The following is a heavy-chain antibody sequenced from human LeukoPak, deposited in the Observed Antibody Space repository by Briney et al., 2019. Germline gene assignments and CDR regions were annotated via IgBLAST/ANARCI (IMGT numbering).Heavy chain of an antibody. Sequence: PGGSLRLSCAASGFTFSSYAMTWVRQAPGRGLEWVSASTGSGGTTYYADSVKGRFTISRDNSKNTLYLQMNSLRAEDTAVYYCAKDMGYTFGHAFDYWGQGTLVTVSS. CDR3: AKDMGYTFGHAFDY. CDR2: STGSGGTT. V-gene: IGHV3-23*01. D-gene: IGHD5-18*01. CDR1: GFTFSSYA. J-gene: IGHJ4*02.